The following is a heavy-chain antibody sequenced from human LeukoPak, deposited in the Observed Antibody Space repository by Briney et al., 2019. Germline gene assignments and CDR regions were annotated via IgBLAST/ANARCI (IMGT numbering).Heavy chain of an antibody. CDR2: INAGNGNK. CDR3: ARGVLLWFGELDY. V-gene: IGHV1-3*01. D-gene: IGHD3-10*01. Sequence: EASVKVSCKASGYTFNSYAMHWVRQAPGQRLEWMGWINAGNGNKKYSQNFQGRVTITRDTSANTVYLELNSLRSEDTAVYYCARGVLLWFGELDYWGQETLVTVSS. J-gene: IGHJ4*02. CDR1: GYTFNSYA.